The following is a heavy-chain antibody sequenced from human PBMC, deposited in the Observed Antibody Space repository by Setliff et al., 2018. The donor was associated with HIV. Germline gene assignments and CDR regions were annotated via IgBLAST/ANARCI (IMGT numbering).Heavy chain of an antibody. CDR2: IYYSGST. CDR3: VRGSTKTTRGNGAFDL. V-gene: IGHV4-39*01. D-gene: IGHD1-1*01. Sequence: PSETLSLTCTVSGGSISSSSYYWGWIRQPPGKGLEWIGSIYYSGSTYYNPSLKSRVTTSVDTSKNQFSLKLSSVTAADTGVYFCVRGSTKTTRGNGAFDLWGQGTMVTVSS. CDR1: GGSISSSSYY. J-gene: IGHJ3*01.